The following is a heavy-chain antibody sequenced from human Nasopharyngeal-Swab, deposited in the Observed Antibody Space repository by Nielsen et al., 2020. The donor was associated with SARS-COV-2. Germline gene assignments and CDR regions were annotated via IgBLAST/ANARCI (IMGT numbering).Heavy chain of an antibody. D-gene: IGHD3-3*01. J-gene: IGHJ3*02. Sequence: WSRQPPGKGLEWIGSIYYSGSTYYNPSLKSRVTISVDTAKNQFSLKLSSVTAADTAVYYCAGTYYDFWNGPSGDFDIWGQGTMVTVSS. CDR2: IYYSGST. V-gene: IGHV4-39*01. CDR3: AGTYYDFWNGPSGDFDI.